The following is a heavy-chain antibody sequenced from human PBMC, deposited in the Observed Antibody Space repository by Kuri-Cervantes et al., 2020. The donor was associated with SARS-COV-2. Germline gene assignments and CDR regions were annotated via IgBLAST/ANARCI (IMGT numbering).Heavy chain of an antibody. J-gene: IGHJ6*02. CDR1: GGSISSGDYY. CDR2: IYYSGST. D-gene: IGHD6-13*01. CDR3: ARVRKQQLVGHYGMDV. Sequence: SETLSLTCTVSGGSISSGDYYWSWIRQPPGKGLEWIGYIYYSGSTYYNPSLKSRVTISVDTSKNQFSLKLSSVTAADTAVYYCARVRKQQLVGHYGMDVWGQRTTVTVSS. V-gene: IGHV4-30-4*01.